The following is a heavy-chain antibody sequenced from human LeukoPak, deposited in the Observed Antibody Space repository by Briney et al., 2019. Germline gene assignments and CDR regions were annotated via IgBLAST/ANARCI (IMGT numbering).Heavy chain of an antibody. Sequence: PGGSLRLSCAASGFTFSNYAMSWVRQAPGKGLEWVSSIPGSGTNTYYADSVKGRFTISRDNSKNTLYLQMNSPRAEETAVYYCAKRLSGSWGQYYFDYWGQGTLVTVSS. J-gene: IGHJ4*02. V-gene: IGHV3-23*01. CDR1: GFTFSNYA. CDR2: IPGSGTNT. D-gene: IGHD2-15*01. CDR3: AKRLSGSWGQYYFDY.